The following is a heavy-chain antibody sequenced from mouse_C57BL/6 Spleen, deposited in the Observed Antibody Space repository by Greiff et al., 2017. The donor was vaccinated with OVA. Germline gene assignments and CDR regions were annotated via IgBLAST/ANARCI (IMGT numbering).Heavy chain of an antibody. Sequence: EVKLVESGPELVKPGASVKISCKASGYSFTDYNMNWVKQSNGKSLEWIGVINPNYGTTSYNQKFKGKATLTVDQSSSTAYMQLNSLTSEDSAVYDCARGGEIYYSNYVAYWGQGTLVTVSA. V-gene: IGHV1-39*01. J-gene: IGHJ3*01. D-gene: IGHD2-5*01. CDR1: GYSFTDYN. CDR2: INPNYGTT. CDR3: ARGGEIYYSNYVAY.